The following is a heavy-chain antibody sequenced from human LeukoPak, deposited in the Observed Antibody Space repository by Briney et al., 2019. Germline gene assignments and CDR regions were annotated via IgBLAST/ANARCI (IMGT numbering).Heavy chain of an antibody. D-gene: IGHD3-9*01. J-gene: IGHJ4*02. CDR1: GFTFSSYS. V-gene: IGHV3-48*01. CDR3: ASHVLGYFDWLLSLDY. CDR2: ISSSSSTI. Sequence: GGSLRLSCAASGFTFSSYSMNWVRQAPGKGLEWVSYISSSSSTIYYADSVKGRFTISRDNAKNSLYLQMNSLRAEDTAVYYCASHVLGYFDWLLSLDYWGQGTLVTVSS.